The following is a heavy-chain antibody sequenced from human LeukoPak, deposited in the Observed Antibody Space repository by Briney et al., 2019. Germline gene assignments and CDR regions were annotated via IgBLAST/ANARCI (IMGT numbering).Heavy chain of an antibody. CDR2: SSTYNGNT. Sequence: ASVKVSCKASGYTFISYGISWVRQAPGQGLEWMGCSSTYNGNTNYAQKLQGRVTMATETSTSTAYMELRSLRSDDTAVYYCARGNNGIFDSWGQGTLVTVSS. CDR3: ARGNNGIFDS. J-gene: IGHJ4*02. D-gene: IGHD1/OR15-1a*01. V-gene: IGHV1-18*01. CDR1: GYTFISYG.